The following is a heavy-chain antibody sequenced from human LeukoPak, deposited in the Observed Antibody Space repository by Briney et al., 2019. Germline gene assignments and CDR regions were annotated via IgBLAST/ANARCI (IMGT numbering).Heavy chain of an antibody. CDR1: GGSISSSSYY. J-gene: IGHJ4*02. CDR2: IYYSGST. D-gene: IGHD4-17*01. Sequence: SETLSLTCTVPGGSISSSSYYWGWIRQPPGKGLEWIGSIYYSGSTYYNPSLKSRVTISVDTYKNQFSLKQSSVTAADTAVYYCARDYGDYAYYFDYWGQGTLVTVSS. CDR3: ARDYGDYAYYFDY. V-gene: IGHV4-39*01.